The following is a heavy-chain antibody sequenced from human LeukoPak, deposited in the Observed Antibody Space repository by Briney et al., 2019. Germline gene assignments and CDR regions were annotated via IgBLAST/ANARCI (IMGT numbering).Heavy chain of an antibody. Sequence: GASVKVSCKASGYTFTGYFIHWVRQAPGQGLEWMGWINPNSGGTNYAQKFQGRVTMTRDTSIITAYMELGRLSSDDTAVYYCARDERYDSSGYPFDYWGQGTLVTVSS. CDR3: ARDERYDSSGYPFDY. CDR2: INPNSGGT. CDR1: GYTFTGYF. D-gene: IGHD3-22*01. V-gene: IGHV1-2*02. J-gene: IGHJ4*02.